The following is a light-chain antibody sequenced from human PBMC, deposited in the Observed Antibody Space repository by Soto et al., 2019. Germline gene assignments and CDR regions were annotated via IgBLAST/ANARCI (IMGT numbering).Light chain of an antibody. CDR1: SSDIGGYNY. V-gene: IGLV2-14*01. CDR3: SSFTISSSLYV. Sequence: QSVLAQPASVSGSPGQSITISCAGTSSDIGGYNYVSWYQQHPGKAPKVIIYEVTNRPSGVSNRFSGSKSGNTASLTISGLQAEDEADYYCSSFTISSSLYVFGSGTKGTVL. CDR2: EVT. J-gene: IGLJ1*01.